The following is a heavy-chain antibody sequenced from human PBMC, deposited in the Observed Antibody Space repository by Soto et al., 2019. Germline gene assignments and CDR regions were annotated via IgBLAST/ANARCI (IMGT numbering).Heavy chain of an antibody. Sequence: QVQLQQRGAGLLKPSETLSLTCAVYGGSFSGYYWSWIRQPPGKGLEWIGEINHSGSTNYHPSLKSRVTLSVDTSKNQFSLKLSSVTAADTAVYYCARGQSMPYIVVVPAAMHAFDIWGQGTMVTVSS. J-gene: IGHJ3*02. CDR2: INHSGST. D-gene: IGHD2-2*01. CDR1: GGSFSGYY. CDR3: ARGQSMPYIVVVPAAMHAFDI. V-gene: IGHV4-34*01.